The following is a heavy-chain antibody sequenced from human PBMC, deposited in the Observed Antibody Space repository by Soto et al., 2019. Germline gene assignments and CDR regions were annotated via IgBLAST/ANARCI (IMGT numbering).Heavy chain of an antibody. Sequence: GGSLRLSCAASGFTFSSYGMHWVRQAPGKGLEWVAVISYDGSNKYYADSVKGRFTISRDNSKNTLYLQMNSLRAEDTAVYYCAKDVREDSSSFWNFDYWGQGTLVTGSS. CDR2: ISYDGSNK. J-gene: IGHJ4*02. V-gene: IGHV3-30*18. D-gene: IGHD6-6*01. CDR3: AKDVREDSSSFWNFDY. CDR1: GFTFSSYG.